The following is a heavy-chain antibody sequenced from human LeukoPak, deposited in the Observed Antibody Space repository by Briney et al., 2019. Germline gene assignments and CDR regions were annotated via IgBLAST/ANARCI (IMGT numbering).Heavy chain of an antibody. CDR3: ARWRRDGYNFAFDI. J-gene: IGHJ3*02. D-gene: IGHD5-24*01. V-gene: IGHV1-8*01. CDR1: GYTFTSYD. Sequence: GASVKVSCKASGYTFTSYDINWVRQATGQGLEWMGWMNPNSGNTGYAQKFQGRVTMTRNTSISTAYMELSSLRSEDTAVYHCARWRRDGYNFAFDIWGQGTMVTVSS. CDR2: MNPNSGNT.